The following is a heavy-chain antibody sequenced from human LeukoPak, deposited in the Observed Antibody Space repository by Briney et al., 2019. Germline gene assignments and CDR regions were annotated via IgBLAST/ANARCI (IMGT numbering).Heavy chain of an antibody. CDR2: IIPIFGTA. V-gene: IGHV1-69*05. J-gene: IGHJ3*02. D-gene: IGHD5-24*01. CDR1: GGTFSSYA. Sequence: GASVKVSCKASGGTFSSYAISWVRQAPGQGLEWMGGIIPIFGTANYAQKFQGRVTITTDESTSTAYMELSSLRSADTAVYYCAREERWLQLRGAFDIWGQGTMVTVSS. CDR3: AREERWLQLRGAFDI.